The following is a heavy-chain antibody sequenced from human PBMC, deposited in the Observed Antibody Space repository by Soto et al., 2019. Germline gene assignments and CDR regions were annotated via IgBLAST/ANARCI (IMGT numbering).Heavy chain of an antibody. V-gene: IGHV6-1*01. D-gene: IGHD2-2*01. J-gene: IGHJ6*02. CDR2: TYYRCKWYN. CDR1: GDSVSSNSSA. Sequence: PSQTLSLTFAISGDSVSSNSSAWNCISQSPPRGLEWLGRTYYRCKWYNDYAVSVKSRITINPDTSKNQFSLQLNSVTPEDTAVYYCAREVVSDIVVVPAADYYYGMDVWGQGTTDTVSS. CDR3: AREVVSDIVVVPAADYYYGMDV.